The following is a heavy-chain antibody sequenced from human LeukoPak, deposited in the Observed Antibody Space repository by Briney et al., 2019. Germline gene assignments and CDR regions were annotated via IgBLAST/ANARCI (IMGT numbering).Heavy chain of an antibody. Sequence: ASVKVSCKASGYTFTSYGISWVRQAPGQGLEWMGWVSAYNGNTNYVQKLQGRVTITTDTSQRTAYMELRSLRSDDTAVYYCARDHSSWYCDYWGQGTLVTVSS. CDR2: VSAYNGNT. CDR3: ARDHSSWYCDY. J-gene: IGHJ4*02. D-gene: IGHD6-13*01. CDR1: GYTFTSYG. V-gene: IGHV1-18*01.